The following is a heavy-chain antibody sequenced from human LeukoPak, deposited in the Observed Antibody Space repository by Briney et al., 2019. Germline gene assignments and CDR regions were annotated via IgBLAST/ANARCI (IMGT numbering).Heavy chain of an antibody. V-gene: IGHV4-34*01. CDR3: ARHGARHPCFDP. CDR2: INHSGST. CDR1: GGSFSGYY. Sequence: SETLSLTCAVYGGSFSGYYWSWIRQPPGKGLEWIGEINHSGSTNYNPSLKSRVTISVDTSKNQFSLKLSSVTAADTAVYYCARHGARHPCFDPWGQGTLVTVSS. J-gene: IGHJ5*02.